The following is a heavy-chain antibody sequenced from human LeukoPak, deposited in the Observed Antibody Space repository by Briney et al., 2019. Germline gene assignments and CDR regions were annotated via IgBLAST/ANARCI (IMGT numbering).Heavy chain of an antibody. J-gene: IGHJ4*02. CDR2: IDYSGST. Sequence: SETLSLTCTVSGGSISSYYWSWIRQPPGKGLEWIGYIDYSGSTNYNPSLKSRVTISVDTSKNQFSLKLSSVTAADTAVYYCARVSYDFWSGYCFDYWGQGTLVTVSS. V-gene: IGHV4-59*01. D-gene: IGHD3-3*01. CDR1: GGSISSYY. CDR3: ARVSYDFWSGYCFDY.